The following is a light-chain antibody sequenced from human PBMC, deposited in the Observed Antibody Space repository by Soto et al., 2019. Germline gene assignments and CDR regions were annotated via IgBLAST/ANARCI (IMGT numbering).Light chain of an antibody. Sequence: QSALTQPPSVSGAPGQRVTISCTGSSSNIGAGYDVHWYQQLLGTAPKLLIYGNSNRPSGVPDRFSGSKSGTSASLAITGLQAEDEADYYCQSYDSSLTEGVFGGGTKLTVL. V-gene: IGLV1-40*01. J-gene: IGLJ2*01. CDR3: QSYDSSLTEGV. CDR1: SSNIGAGYD. CDR2: GNS.